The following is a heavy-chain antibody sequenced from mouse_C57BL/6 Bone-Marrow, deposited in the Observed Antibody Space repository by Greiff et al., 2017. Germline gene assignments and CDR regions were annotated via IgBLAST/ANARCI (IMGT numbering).Heavy chain of an antibody. CDR3: TTPITTVVATRAY. V-gene: IGHV14-1*01. CDR1: GFNIKDYY. CDR2: IDPEDGDT. D-gene: IGHD1-1*01. Sequence: VQLQQSGAELVRPGASVKLSCTASGFNIKDYYMHWVKQRPEQGLEWIGRIDPEDGDTEYAPKFQGKATMTADTSSNTAYLQLSSLTSEDTAVYYCTTPITTVVATRAYWGQGTLVTVSA. J-gene: IGHJ3*01.